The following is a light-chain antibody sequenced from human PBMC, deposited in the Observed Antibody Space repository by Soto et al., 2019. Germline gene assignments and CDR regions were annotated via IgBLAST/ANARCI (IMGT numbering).Light chain of an antibody. V-gene: IGKV1-39*01. J-gene: IGKJ2*01. CDR1: QSISKN. Sequence: DVQMTQSPASLSASVGDRVTITCRASQSISKNLNWYQHKVGKAPQLLIYSASDSQAGVPSRLSGSGSGTDFTLIISGLQPEDFATYYCQQSYISPYTFGQGTKVDIK. CDR2: SAS. CDR3: QQSYISPYT.